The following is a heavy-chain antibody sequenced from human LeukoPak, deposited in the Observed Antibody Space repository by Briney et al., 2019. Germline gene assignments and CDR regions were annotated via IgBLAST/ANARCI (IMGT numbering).Heavy chain of an antibody. D-gene: IGHD3-3*01. CDR1: GGSISSGGYY. V-gene: IGHV4-31*03. Sequence: SETLSLTCTVSGGSISSGGYYWSWIRQHPGKGLEWIGYIYYSGSTNYNPSLKSRVTISVDTSKNQFSLKLSSVTAADTAVYYCARGLYYDFWSGYFNWFDPWGQGTLVTVSS. J-gene: IGHJ5*02. CDR3: ARGLYYDFWSGYFNWFDP. CDR2: IYYSGST.